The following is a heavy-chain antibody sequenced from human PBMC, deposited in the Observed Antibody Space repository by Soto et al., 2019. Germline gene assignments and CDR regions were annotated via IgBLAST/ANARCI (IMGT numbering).Heavy chain of an antibody. D-gene: IGHD7-27*01. CDR2: INPSGDTS. V-gene: IGHV1-46*02. Sequence: ASVKVSWNAAGYTFNAYRMHWVRQAPGQALEWMGMINPSGDTSTYAQNFQGRVTMTRDTSTTTVYMQLSGLSCEDTDVYSCARDWALDYWGQGTLVSVSS. CDR1: GYTFNAYR. J-gene: IGHJ4*02. CDR3: ARDWALDY.